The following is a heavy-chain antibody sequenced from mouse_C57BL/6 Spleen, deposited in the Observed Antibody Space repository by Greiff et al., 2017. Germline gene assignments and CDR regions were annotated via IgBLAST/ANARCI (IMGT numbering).Heavy chain of an antibody. CDR3: ARGGIITTVVATDYYAMDY. CDR2: IYPRSGNT. J-gene: IGHJ4*01. V-gene: IGHV1-81*01. D-gene: IGHD1-1*01. CDR1: GYTFTSYG. Sequence: VQLQQSGAELARPGASVKLSCKASGYTFTSYGISWVKQRTGQGLEWIGEIYPRSGNTYYNEKFKGKATLTADKSSSTAYMELRSLTSEDSAVYFCARGGIITTVVATDYYAMDYWGQGTLVTVSS.